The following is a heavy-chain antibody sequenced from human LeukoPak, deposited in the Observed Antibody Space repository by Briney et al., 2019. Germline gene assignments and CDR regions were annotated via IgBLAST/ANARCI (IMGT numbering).Heavy chain of an antibody. CDR2: ISGSGGST. Sequence: PGGSLRLSCAASGFTFTSYAMSWVRHTPGEGLWWVSAISGSGGSTYYRDSVKGRFTISRDNSKKTLYLQMNSLRAEDTAVYYCAKDTALEWLLSPSYYFDYWGQGTLVTVSS. CDR1: GFTFTSYA. CDR3: AKDTALEWLLSPSYYFDY. D-gene: IGHD3-3*01. V-gene: IGHV3-23*01. J-gene: IGHJ4*02.